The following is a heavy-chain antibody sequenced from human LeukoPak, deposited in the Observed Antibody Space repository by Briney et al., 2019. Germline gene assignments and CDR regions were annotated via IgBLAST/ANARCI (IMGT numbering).Heavy chain of an antibody. V-gene: IGHV1-2*02. CDR2: INTNSGGT. J-gene: IGHJ4*02. D-gene: IGHD3-3*01. CDR1: GYTFTGYY. CDR3: ARVVTIFGVANRGYYFDY. Sequence: GASVKVSCKASGYTFTGYYMHWVRQAPGQGLECMGWINTNSGGTNYAQKFQGRVTMTRDTSISTAYMELSRLRSDDTAVYYCARVVTIFGVANRGYYFDYWGQGTLVTVSS.